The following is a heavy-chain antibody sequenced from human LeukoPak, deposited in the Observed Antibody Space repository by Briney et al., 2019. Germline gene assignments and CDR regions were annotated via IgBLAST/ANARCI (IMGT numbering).Heavy chain of an antibody. CDR1: GDSLNSYY. Sequence: SETLSLTCTVSGDSLNSYYWSLIRQPPGEGLQWIGYIFYSGSSNYNASLRSRVAISVDTSKNQFSLKLTSVTAADTAVYYCAGRAARFFDYWGQGILVTVSS. CDR2: IFYSGSS. CDR3: AGRAARFFDY. J-gene: IGHJ4*02. V-gene: IGHV4-59*01. D-gene: IGHD6-25*01.